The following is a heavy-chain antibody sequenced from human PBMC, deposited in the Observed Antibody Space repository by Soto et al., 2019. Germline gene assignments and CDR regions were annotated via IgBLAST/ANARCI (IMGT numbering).Heavy chain of an antibody. CDR1: GFTFSSYS. Sequence: EVQLVESGGGLVKPGGSLRLSCAASGFTFSSYSMNWVRQAPGKGLEWVSSISSSSSYIYYADSVKGGFTISRDNAKNSLYLQMNSLRAEDTAVYYCARGPYYEIFGVVINPLDYWGQGTLVTVSS. CDR2: ISSSSSYI. V-gene: IGHV3-21*01. CDR3: ARGPYYEIFGVVINPLDY. D-gene: IGHD3-3*01. J-gene: IGHJ4*02.